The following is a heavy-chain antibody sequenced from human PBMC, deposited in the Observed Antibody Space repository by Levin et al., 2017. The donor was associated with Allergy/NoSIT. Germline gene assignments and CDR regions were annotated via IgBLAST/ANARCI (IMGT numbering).Heavy chain of an antibody. D-gene: IGHD6-19*01. CDR2: IYYTGST. CDR1: GGSISSYY. Sequence: PSETLSLTCTVSGGSISSYYWSWFRQPPGKGLEWIGYIYYTGSTNYNPSLKSRVTISVDTSKNQFSLILSSVTAADTAVYYCTTSSGWSRPSNWGQGTLVTVSS. CDR3: TTSSGWSRPSN. J-gene: IGHJ4*02. V-gene: IGHV4-59*08.